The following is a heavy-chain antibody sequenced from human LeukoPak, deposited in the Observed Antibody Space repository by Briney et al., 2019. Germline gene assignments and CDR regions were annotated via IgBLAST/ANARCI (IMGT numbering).Heavy chain of an antibody. Sequence: GASVKVSCKASGYTFTSYDINWVRQATGQGLERMGWMNPNSGNTGYAQKFQGRVTITRNTSISTAYMELSSLRSEDTAVYYCARGGYCSSTSCYTGDWFDPWGQGTLVTVSS. V-gene: IGHV1-8*03. J-gene: IGHJ5*02. D-gene: IGHD2-2*02. CDR2: MNPNSGNT. CDR1: GYTFTSYD. CDR3: ARGGYCSSTSCYTGDWFDP.